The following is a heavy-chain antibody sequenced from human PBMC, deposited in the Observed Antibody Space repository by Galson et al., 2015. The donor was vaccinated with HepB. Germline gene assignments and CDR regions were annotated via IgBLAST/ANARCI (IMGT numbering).Heavy chain of an antibody. V-gene: IGHV3-30-3*01. J-gene: IGHJ4*02. D-gene: IGHD1-7*01. CDR2: ISYDGTDK. Sequence: SLRLSCAASGFTLGNYVLHWVRQAPGKGLEWLAIISYDGTDKKYADSVKGRFTISRDNSKNTLFLQLNSLRADDTAVYYCAREDNWNYWVYWGQGTLVTVSS. CDR1: GFTLGNYV. CDR3: AREDNWNYWVY.